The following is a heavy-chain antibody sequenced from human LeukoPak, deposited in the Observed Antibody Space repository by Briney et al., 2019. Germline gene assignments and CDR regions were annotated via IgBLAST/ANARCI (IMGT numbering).Heavy chain of an antibody. CDR2: INTNTGNP. CDR1: GYTFTSYA. V-gene: IGHV7-4-1*01. D-gene: IGHD3-22*01. J-gene: IGHJ4*02. Sequence: ASVTVSCKASGYTFTSYAMNWVRQAPGQGLEWMGWINTNTGNPTYAQGFTGRFVFSLDTSVSTAYLQIGSLKAEDTAVYYCARDYDSSGYYYQNWGQGTLVTVSS. CDR3: ARDYDSSGYYYQN.